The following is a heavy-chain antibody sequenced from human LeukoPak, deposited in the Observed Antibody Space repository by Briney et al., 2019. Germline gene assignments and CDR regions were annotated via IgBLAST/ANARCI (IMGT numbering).Heavy chain of an antibody. Sequence: TGPSLRPSCTASGPTFSDYSANSVRHDPGKGLEWVSCITGTSDIYYAYSVKGRITISRDNAKNSVYLQMNSLRAEDTGIYYCARAIRLWGQGTLVTVSS. J-gene: IGHJ4*02. CDR1: GPTFSDYS. CDR2: ITGTSDI. CDR3: ARAIRL. D-gene: IGHD1-1*01. V-gene: IGHV3-69-1*02.